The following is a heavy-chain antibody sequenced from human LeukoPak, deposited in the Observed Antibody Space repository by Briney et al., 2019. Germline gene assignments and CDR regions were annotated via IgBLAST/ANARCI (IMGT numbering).Heavy chain of an antibody. D-gene: IGHD2-2*01. J-gene: IGHJ4*02. CDR2: INPNSGNR. V-gene: IGHV1-8*01. Sequence: GASVKVSCKASGYTFTSYDINWVRQAPGRGLEWMGWINPNSGNRFYAQKFQGRVTMTRDTTISTAYMELSSLRSEDTAVYYCARGRSVVVAAARWSDFDYWAQGTQVTVSS. CDR3: ARGRSVVVAAARWSDFDY. CDR1: GYTFTSYD.